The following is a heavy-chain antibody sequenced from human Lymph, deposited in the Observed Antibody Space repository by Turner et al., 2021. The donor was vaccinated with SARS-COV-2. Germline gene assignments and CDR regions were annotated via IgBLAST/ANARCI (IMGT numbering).Heavy chain of an antibody. Sequence: QVQLVQSGAEVKRPGASVMVACKVSGSTLTDFSIHWVRQAPGKGLEWMGGVDPEDGEIIYAQKFQGRVTMTEDTSTDTAYMELSSLRSEDTAVYYCATVLCTGSSCYYYGMDVWGQGTTVTVSS. D-gene: IGHD2-15*01. CDR3: ATVLCTGSSCYYYGMDV. V-gene: IGHV1-24*01. CDR1: GSTLTDFS. J-gene: IGHJ6*02. CDR2: VDPEDGEI.